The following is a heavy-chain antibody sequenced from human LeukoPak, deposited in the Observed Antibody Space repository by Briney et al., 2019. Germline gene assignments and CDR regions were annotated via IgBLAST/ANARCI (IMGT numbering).Heavy chain of an antibody. CDR2: IYYRGST. J-gene: IGHJ5*02. D-gene: IGHD6-19*01. Sequence: SETLSLTCTVSGGSISSSRYYWGWFRQPPGRGLEWIGSIYYRGSTYYNPSLKSRVAISVDTSKNQFSLKLSSVTAADTAVYYCARDSRSGWGNWFDPWGQGTLVTVSS. V-gene: IGHV4-39*07. CDR3: ARDSRSGWGNWFDP. CDR1: GGSISSSRYY.